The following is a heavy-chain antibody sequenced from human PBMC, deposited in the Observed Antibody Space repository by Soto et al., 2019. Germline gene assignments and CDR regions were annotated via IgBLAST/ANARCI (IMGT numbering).Heavy chain of an antibody. CDR1: GFSLSTSGVG. CDR2: IYWDDDK. V-gene: IGHV2-5*02. D-gene: IGHD5-18*01. J-gene: IGHJ6*02. Sequence: QITLKESGPTLVKPTQTLTLTCTFSGFSLSTSGVGVGWIRQPPGKALEWLALIYWDDDKRYSPSLKSRLTITKHTSKNHVVLTTTNMHPVDTATYYGAHAGTAMVRDGMDVWGQGTTVTVSS. CDR3: AHAGTAMVRDGMDV.